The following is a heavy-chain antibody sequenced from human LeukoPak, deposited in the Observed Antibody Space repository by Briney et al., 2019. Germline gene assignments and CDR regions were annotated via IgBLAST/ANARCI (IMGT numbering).Heavy chain of an antibody. CDR2: IYSGGST. V-gene: IGHV3-66*01. Sequence: GGSLRLSCAASGFTFSTYSMNWLRVAPGKGLEWVSVIYSGGSTYYADSVKGRFTISRDNSKNTLYLQMNSLRAEDTAVYYCARDSQVGATKGFDPWGQGTLVTVSS. CDR3: ARDSQVGATKGFDP. CDR1: GFTFSTYS. D-gene: IGHD1-26*01. J-gene: IGHJ5*02.